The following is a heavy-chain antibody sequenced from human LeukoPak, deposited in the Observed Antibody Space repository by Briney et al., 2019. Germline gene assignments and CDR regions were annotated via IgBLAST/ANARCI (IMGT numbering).Heavy chain of an antibody. CDR3: ARRITIFGVVNSFDY. CDR2: IYPGDSDT. D-gene: IGHD3-3*01. CDR1: GYSFTSYW. Sequence: GESLKISCKGSGYSFTSYWIGWVRQMPGKDVEWMGIIYPGDSDTRYSPSFQGQVTISADKSTSTAYLQWSSLKASDTAMYYCARRITIFGVVNSFDYWGQGTLVTVSS. J-gene: IGHJ4*02. V-gene: IGHV5-51*01.